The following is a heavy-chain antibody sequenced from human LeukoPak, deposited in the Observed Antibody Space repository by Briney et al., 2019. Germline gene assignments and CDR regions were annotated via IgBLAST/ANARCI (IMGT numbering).Heavy chain of an antibody. J-gene: IGHJ6*03. V-gene: IGHV3-21*01. Sequence: GGSLRLSCAASGFTFSSYSMNWVRQAPGKGLEWVSSISSSSSYIYYADSVKDRFTISRDNAKNSLYLQMNSLRAEDTAVYYCARPYYDFWSGYYAGGSHYYYYMDVWGKGTTVTVSS. CDR1: GFTFSSYS. CDR3: ARPYYDFWSGYYAGGSHYYYYMDV. CDR2: ISSSSSYI. D-gene: IGHD3-3*01.